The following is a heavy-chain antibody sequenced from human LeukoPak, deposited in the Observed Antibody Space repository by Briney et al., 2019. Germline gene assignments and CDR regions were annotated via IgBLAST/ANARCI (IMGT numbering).Heavy chain of an antibody. V-gene: IGHV1-2*02. CDR1: GYTFTGYY. Sequence: ASVKVSCKASGYTFTGYYMHWVRQAPGQGLEWMGWINPHNGGTNYAQKFQGRVTMTRDTSISTAYMELSRLRSDDTAVYYCARDRVVVVPAAMLYYYGMDVWGQGTTVTVSS. D-gene: IGHD2-2*01. CDR3: ARDRVVVVPAAMLYYYGMDV. CDR2: INPHNGGT. J-gene: IGHJ6*02.